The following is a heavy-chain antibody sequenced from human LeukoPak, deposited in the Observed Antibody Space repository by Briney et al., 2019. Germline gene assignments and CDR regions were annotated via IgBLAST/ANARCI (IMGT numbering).Heavy chain of an antibody. CDR3: ARDRGYSGYAHGY. V-gene: IGHV3-21*01. Sequence: KPGGSLRLSCAASGFTFSSYALGWIRQAPGKGLEWVSSIINSSYIYYSDSVKGRFTISRDNTKNSLYLQMDRLSAEDTAIYYCARDRGYSGYAHGYWGQGTLVTVSS. CDR1: GFTFSSYA. CDR2: IINSSYI. J-gene: IGHJ4*02. D-gene: IGHD5-12*01.